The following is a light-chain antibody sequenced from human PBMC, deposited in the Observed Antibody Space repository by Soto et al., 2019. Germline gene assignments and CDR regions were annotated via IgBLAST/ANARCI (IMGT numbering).Light chain of an antibody. CDR2: KAS. Sequence: QMAPSSSPLSASVGDRVTLPCRASQSISSWLAWYQQKPGKAPKLLINKASSLESGVPSRFSGSGSGTEFTLTISSLQPDDFATYYCQHFNSYPWTFGQGTKVDIK. CDR3: QHFNSYPWT. J-gene: IGKJ1*01. V-gene: IGKV1-5*03. CDR1: QSISSW.